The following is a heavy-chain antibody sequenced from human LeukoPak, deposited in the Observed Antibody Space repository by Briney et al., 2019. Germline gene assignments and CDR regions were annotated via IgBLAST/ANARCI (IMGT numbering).Heavy chain of an antibody. V-gene: IGHV3-30*04. J-gene: IGHJ4*02. Sequence: GGSLRLSCAASGFAFSTYAMHWVRQAPSKGLEWVAIILYDGSNKYYADSVKGRFTISRDNSKNTVYLQMNSLRAEDTAVYYCARESGDYVTVYFDYWGQGTLVTVSS. CDR1: GFAFSTYA. CDR2: ILYDGSNK. CDR3: ARESGDYVTVYFDY. D-gene: IGHD4-17*01.